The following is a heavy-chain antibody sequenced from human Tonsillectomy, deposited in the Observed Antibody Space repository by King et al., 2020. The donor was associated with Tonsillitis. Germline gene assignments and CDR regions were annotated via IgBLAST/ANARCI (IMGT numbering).Heavy chain of an antibody. CDR1: GGSISSGSYY. V-gene: IGHV4-61*02. Sequence: LQLQESGPGLVKPSQTLSLTFTVSGGSISSGSYYWGWIRQPAGKGLEWIGRIYTSGRTNYNPSLKSRVTISVDTSENQFSLKLSSVTAADTAVYYCARSPPVPSTIVGDYYYYYMDVWGKGTTVTVSS. D-gene: IGHD1-26*01. CDR2: IYTSGRT. CDR3: ARSPPVPSTIVGDYYYYYMDV. J-gene: IGHJ6*03.